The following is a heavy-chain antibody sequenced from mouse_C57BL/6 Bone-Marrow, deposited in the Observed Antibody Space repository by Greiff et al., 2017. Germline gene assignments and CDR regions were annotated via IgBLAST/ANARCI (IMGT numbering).Heavy chain of an antibody. CDR1: GYTFTDYY. CDR2: INPYNGGT. V-gene: IGHV1-19*01. Sequence: VQLKESGPVLVKPGASVKMSCKASGYTFTDYYMNWVKQSHGKSLEWIGVINPYNGGTSYNQKFKGKATLTVDKSSSTAYMELNILTSEDSAVYYCARPYYCGSSSYAMDYWGQGTSVTVSS. CDR3: ARPYYCGSSSYAMDY. J-gene: IGHJ4*01. D-gene: IGHD1-1*01.